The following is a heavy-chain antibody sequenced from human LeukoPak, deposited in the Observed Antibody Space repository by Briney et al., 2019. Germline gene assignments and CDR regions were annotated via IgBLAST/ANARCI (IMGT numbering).Heavy chain of an antibody. D-gene: IGHD1-14*01. J-gene: IGHJ4*02. CDR2: IAYDGSRA. CDR1: GFTFGGYG. Sequence: GGSLRLSCAGSGFTFGGYGMHWFRQTPGKGLEWVAVIAYDGSRAFYADSVKGRFTISRDNSKNTMSVQMDDLRAEDTAVYYCTRYNNDHFDHWGQGTLVTVSS. CDR3: TRYNNDHFDH. V-gene: IGHV3-33*01.